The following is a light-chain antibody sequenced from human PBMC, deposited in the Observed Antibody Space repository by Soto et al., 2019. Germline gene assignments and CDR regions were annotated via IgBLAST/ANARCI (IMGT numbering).Light chain of an antibody. CDR3: QQYNSYSGYT. J-gene: IGKJ2*01. Sequence: DIQMTQSPSTLSASVGDRVTITCRASQSISSWLAWYQQKPGKAPKLLIYKASSLESGVPSRFSGSGSGTEFTLTISNLQPDDFATYYCQQYNSYSGYTFGQGTKLDIK. CDR2: KAS. V-gene: IGKV1-5*03. CDR1: QSISSW.